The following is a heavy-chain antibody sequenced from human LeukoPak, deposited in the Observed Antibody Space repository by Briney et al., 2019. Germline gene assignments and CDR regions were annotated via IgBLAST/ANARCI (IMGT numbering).Heavy chain of an antibody. CDR1: GYSISSGYH. V-gene: IGHV4-38-2*02. J-gene: IGHJ4*02. Sequence: SETLSLTCVVSGYSISSGYHWGWIRQPPGKGLEWIGSVYRSGTTYYDPSLKSRVTISVDTSKNQISLKVRSVTAADTAMYYCAREDWVFDYWGQGILVTVSS. CDR3: AREDWVFDY. CDR2: VYRSGTT. D-gene: IGHD3/OR15-3a*01.